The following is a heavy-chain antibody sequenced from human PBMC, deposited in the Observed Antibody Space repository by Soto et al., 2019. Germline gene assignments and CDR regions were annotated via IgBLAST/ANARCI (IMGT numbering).Heavy chain of an antibody. Sequence: SETLSLTCTVSGGSIISYYWSWIRQPPGKGLEWIGYIYYSGSTNYNPSLKSRVTISVDTSKNQFSLKLSSVTAADTAVYYCAREDGAAGHFDYWGQGTLVTVSS. D-gene: IGHD1-1*01. CDR2: IYYSGST. V-gene: IGHV4-59*01. CDR3: AREDGAAGHFDY. CDR1: GGSIISYY. J-gene: IGHJ4*02.